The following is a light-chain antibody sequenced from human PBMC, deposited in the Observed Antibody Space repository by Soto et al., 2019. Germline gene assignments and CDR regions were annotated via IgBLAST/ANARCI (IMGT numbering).Light chain of an antibody. J-gene: IGKJ5*01. CDR3: QQGYSTPIT. V-gene: IGKV1-39*01. Sequence: DIQMTQSPSSLSASVGDRVTITCRASQNISSYLNWYQQKPGKAPKPLIYDASSLHSGVPSRFSGSGSGTDFTLTISSLQPEDFATYYCQQGYSTPITFGQGTRLEIK. CDR1: QNISSY. CDR2: DAS.